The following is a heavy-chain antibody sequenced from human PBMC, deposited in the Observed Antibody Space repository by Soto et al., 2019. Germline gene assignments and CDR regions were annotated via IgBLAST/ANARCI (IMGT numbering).Heavy chain of an antibody. V-gene: IGHV5-51*01. J-gene: IGHJ4*02. CDR2: VYPSDSDV. Sequence: GESLKISCQGSGYRFTSSWIGWVRQMPGKGLEWLGNVYPSDSDVRYSPSFEGRVTISADNSINTAYLHLLNLKASDTAIYYCPKEATRLFDSWGQGTLVTVSS. CDR1: GYRFTSSW. CDR3: PKEATRLFDS.